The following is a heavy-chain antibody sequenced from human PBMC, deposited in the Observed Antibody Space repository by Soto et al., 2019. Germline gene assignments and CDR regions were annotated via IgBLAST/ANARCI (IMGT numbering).Heavy chain of an antibody. CDR1: GFTFATAW. CDR2: IKSKRDGGTT. V-gene: IGHV3-15*01. CDR3: TTGMFGGSSNTHY. D-gene: IGHD3-16*01. J-gene: IGHJ4*02. Sequence: DVQLVESGGVLGNPGGSLRLSCAASGFTFATAWMSWVRQAPGKGMEWIARIKSKRDGGTTDSAVPVKGRFIISRDDSKATLYWPMTRLTTEDTALYYCTTGMFGGSSNTHYWGQGALVT.